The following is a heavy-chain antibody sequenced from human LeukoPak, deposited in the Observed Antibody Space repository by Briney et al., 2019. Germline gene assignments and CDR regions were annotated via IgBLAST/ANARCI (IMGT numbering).Heavy chain of an antibody. CDR1: GFTFSSYA. Sequence: GGSLRLSCAASGFTFSSYAMHWVRQAPGKGLEWVAFVWYDGTNKYYADSVKGRFTISRDNSKNTLYLQMNSLRAEDTAVYYCAGDHYYSHSSGSLSFLKRGDYFDYWGQGTLVTVSS. D-gene: IGHD3-22*01. J-gene: IGHJ4*02. V-gene: IGHV3-30*04. CDR3: AGDHYYSHSSGSLSFLKRGDYFDY. CDR2: VWYDGTNK.